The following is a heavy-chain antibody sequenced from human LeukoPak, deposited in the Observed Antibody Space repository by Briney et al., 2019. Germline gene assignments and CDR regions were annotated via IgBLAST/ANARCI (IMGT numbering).Heavy chain of an antibody. CDR1: GFTFSSYS. CDR3: ARVARYYDILTGYNPFDY. D-gene: IGHD3-9*01. CDR2: ISSSSSYI. Sequence: GGSLRLSCAASGFTFSSYSMNWVRQAPGKGLEWVSSISSSSSYIYYADSVKGRFTISRDNAKNSLYLQMNSLRAEDTAVYYCARVARYYDILTGYNPFDYWGRGTLVTVSS. V-gene: IGHV3-21*01. J-gene: IGHJ4*02.